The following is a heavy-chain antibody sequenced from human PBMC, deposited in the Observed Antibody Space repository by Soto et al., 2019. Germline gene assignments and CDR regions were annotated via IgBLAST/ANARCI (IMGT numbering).Heavy chain of an antibody. CDR2: IHYRGST. V-gene: IGHV4-31*02. Sequence: KTSETLSLTXTVSGGSITGAYYWNWIRQHPGKGLEWIGSIHYRGSTYYNPSLQSRITISLDRSNNQFSLNLSSVTAADTAVYYCARVRDSFGLDVWGQGTTVTVSS. J-gene: IGHJ6*02. D-gene: IGHD2-15*01. CDR3: ARVRDSFGLDV. CDR1: GGSITGAYY.